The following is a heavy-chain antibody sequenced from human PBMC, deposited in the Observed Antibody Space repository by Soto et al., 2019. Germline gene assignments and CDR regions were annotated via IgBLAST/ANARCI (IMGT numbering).Heavy chain of an antibody. Sequence: GSLRLSCAASVFAFSSYAMSWVRQAPGKGLEWVSAISGSGGSTYYADSVKGRFTISRDNSKNTLYLQMNSLRAEDTAVYYCAKGSSSWFHYYYGMDVWGQGTTVTVSS. CDR3: AKGSSSWFHYYYGMDV. J-gene: IGHJ6*02. CDR2: ISGSGGST. V-gene: IGHV3-23*01. D-gene: IGHD6-13*01. CDR1: VFAFSSYA.